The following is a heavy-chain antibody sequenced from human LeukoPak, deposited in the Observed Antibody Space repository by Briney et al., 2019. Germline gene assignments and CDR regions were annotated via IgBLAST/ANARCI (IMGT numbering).Heavy chain of an antibody. CDR1: GFTFSSYG. D-gene: IGHD6-19*01. CDR3: AKSSGWYSGYFDY. J-gene: IGHJ4*02. V-gene: IGHV3-33*06. Sequence: GRSLRLSRAASGFTFSSYGMHWVRQAPGKGLEWVAVIWYDGSNKYYADSVKGRFTISRDNSKNTLYLQMNSLRAEDTAVYYCAKSSGWYSGYFDYWGQGTLVTVSS. CDR2: IWYDGSNK.